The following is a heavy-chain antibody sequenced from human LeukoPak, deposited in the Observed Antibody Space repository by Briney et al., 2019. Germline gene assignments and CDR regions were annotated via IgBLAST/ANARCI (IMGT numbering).Heavy chain of an antibody. V-gene: IGHV3-66*01. D-gene: IGHD3-22*01. CDR3: ARGGAMIDYYYGMDV. CDR2: IYSGGST. Sequence: GSLRLSCAASGFTVSSNYMSWVRQAPGNGLEWVSVIYSGGSTYYADSVKGRFTISRDNSKNTLYLQMNSLRAEDTAVYYCARGGAMIDYYYGMDVWGQGTTVTVSS. CDR1: GFTVSSNY. J-gene: IGHJ6*02.